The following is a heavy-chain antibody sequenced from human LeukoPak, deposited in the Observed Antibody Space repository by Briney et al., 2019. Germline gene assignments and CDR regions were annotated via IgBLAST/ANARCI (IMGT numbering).Heavy chain of an antibody. V-gene: IGHV4-4*07. D-gene: IGHD2-15*01. Sequence: SETLSLTCTVSGGSISSYYWSWIRQPAGKGLEWIGRIYTSGSTNYNPSLKSRVTMSVDTSKNQFSLKLSSVTAADTAVYYCASRNTGYCSGGSCYWFDPWGQGTLVTVSS. J-gene: IGHJ5*02. CDR3: ASRNTGYCSGGSCYWFDP. CDR1: GGSISSYY. CDR2: IYTSGST.